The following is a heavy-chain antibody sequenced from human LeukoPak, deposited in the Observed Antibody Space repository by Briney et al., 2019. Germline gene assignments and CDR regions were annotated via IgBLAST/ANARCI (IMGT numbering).Heavy chain of an antibody. CDR2: ISDIGTTQ. V-gene: IGHV3-48*03. Sequence: GGSLRLSCAASGLTFRSYELNWVRQAPGKGLEWVSYISDIGTTQHYADSVKGRFIISRDNAKNSLYLQMNSLTAADTAVYYCARDRSKVTAYDDALDIWGQVTMVILSS. D-gene: IGHD2-21*02. J-gene: IGHJ3*02. CDR3: ARDRSKVTAYDDALDI. CDR1: GLTFRSYE.